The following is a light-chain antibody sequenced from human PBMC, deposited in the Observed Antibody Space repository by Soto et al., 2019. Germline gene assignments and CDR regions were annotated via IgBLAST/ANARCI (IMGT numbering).Light chain of an antibody. CDR2: SAS. CDR1: QGISYC. CDR3: QQFKSFTIT. Sequence: IHMTQSPSSVSASVGDRVTITCRARQGISYCLSWYQQKLGKAPQLLIYSASTIQSGVPSRFSGSGSETDITHTISSLQPEDVATYYCQQFKSFTITFGKGKRLEIK. J-gene: IGKJ5*01. V-gene: IGKV1-12*01.